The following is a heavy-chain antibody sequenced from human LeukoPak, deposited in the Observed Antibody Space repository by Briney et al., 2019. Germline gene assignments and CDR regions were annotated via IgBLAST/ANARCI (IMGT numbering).Heavy chain of an antibody. V-gene: IGHV4-30-2*01. J-gene: IGHJ4*02. CDR2: IFHTGST. D-gene: IGHD3-22*01. Sequence: PSETLSLTCSVSGGSIDSGIYSWSWIRQPPGKGLEWIGYIFHTGSTSYNPSLKSRVTISVDRSKNQFSLKLSSVTDADTAMYYCVRDGDYYDSGGYGNIWGQGTLVTVSS. CDR3: VRDGDYYDSGGYGNI. CDR1: GGSIDSGIYS.